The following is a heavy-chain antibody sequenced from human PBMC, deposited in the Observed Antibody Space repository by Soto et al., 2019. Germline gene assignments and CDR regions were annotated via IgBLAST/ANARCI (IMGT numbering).Heavy chain of an antibody. CDR1: GFTFSSYA. Sequence: QVQLVESGGGVVQPGRSLRLPCAASGFTFSSYAMHWVRQAPGKGLEWVAVISYDGSNKYYADSVKGRFTISRDNSKNTLYLQMNSLRAEDTAVYYCARVLDSYGYVDYWGQGTLVTVSS. J-gene: IGHJ4*02. D-gene: IGHD5-18*01. CDR2: ISYDGSNK. CDR3: ARVLDSYGYVDY. V-gene: IGHV3-30-3*01.